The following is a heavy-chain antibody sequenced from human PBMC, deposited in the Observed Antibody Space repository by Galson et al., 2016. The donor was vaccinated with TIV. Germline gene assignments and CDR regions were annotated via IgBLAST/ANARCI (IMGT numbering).Heavy chain of an antibody. Sequence: SLRLSCAASGFTFSSYGMGWVRQTPGKGLEWVSSISRGSNFIFYADSVKGRFAISRDDAENSLLLDMNSLRADDTAVYYCARDYDFWSGHSWGYWGQGTLVTVSS. CDR2: ISRGSNFI. J-gene: IGHJ4*02. CDR1: GFTFSSYG. V-gene: IGHV3-21*06. CDR3: ARDYDFWSGHSWGY. D-gene: IGHD3-3*01.